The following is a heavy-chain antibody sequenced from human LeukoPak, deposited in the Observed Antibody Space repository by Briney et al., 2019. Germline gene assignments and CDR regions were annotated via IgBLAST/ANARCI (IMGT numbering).Heavy chain of an antibody. J-gene: IGHJ5*02. V-gene: IGHV3-33*01. CDR1: GFSFRGYG. D-gene: IGHD3-10*01. CDR2: IWYDGRNN. CDR3: ARQAAYYYNSGSYYRWFDP. Sequence: GGSLRLSCAGSGFSFRGYGFHWVRQAPGKGLEWVALIWYDGRNNYYAESVKGRFTISRDDSKNTLSLQMNSLRAEDTAVYYCARQAAYYYNSGSYYRWFDPWGQGTLVAVSS.